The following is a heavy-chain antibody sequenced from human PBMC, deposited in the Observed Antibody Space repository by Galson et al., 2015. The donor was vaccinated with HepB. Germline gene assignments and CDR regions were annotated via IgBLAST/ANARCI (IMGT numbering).Heavy chain of an antibody. CDR3: TRHLASRGPDY. D-gene: IGHD3-3*02. V-gene: IGHV3-73*01. J-gene: IGHJ4*02. CDR1: GLTFSGSA. CDR2: IRSKANSYAT. Sequence: SLRLSCAASGLTFSGSAMHWVRQASGKGLEWVGRIRSKANSYATAYAASVKGRFTISRDDSKNTAYLQMNSLKTEDTAVYYCTRHLASRGPDYWGQGTLVTVSS.